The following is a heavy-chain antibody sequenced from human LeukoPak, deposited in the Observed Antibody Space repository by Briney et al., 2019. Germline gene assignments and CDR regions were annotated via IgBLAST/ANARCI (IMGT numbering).Heavy chain of an antibody. V-gene: IGHV4-31*03. Sequence: SQTLSLTCTVSGGSISSGDYYWSWIRQHPGKGLEWIGYIHYSGSTFYNPSLKSRVTVAVDTSKNQFSLKLTSVTAADTAVYYCARDNSYGVFDYWGQGTLVTVSS. CDR1: GGSISSGDYY. J-gene: IGHJ4*02. CDR2: IHYSGST. D-gene: IGHD5-18*01. CDR3: ARDNSYGVFDY.